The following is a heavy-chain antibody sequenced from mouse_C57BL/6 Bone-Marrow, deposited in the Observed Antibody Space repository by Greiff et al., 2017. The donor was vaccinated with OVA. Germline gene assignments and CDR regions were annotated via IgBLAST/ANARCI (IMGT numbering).Heavy chain of an antibody. Sequence: VKLQESGPELVKPGASVKISCKASGYTFTDYYINWVKQRPGQGLEWIGWIFPGSGSTYYNEKFKGKATLTVDKSSSTAYMLLSSLTSEDSAVYFCARGTTVPSYWYFDVWGTGTTVTVSS. J-gene: IGHJ1*03. V-gene: IGHV1-75*01. CDR3: ARGTTVPSYWYFDV. D-gene: IGHD1-1*01. CDR1: GYTFTDYY. CDR2: IFPGSGST.